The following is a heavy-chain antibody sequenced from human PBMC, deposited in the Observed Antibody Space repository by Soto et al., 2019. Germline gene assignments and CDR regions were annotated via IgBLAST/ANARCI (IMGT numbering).Heavy chain of an antibody. CDR3: DQETVDAEYVETSPFDL. CDR2: IDGSGGYT. Sequence: EGSLRLSCAASGFAFSSYAMAWVRQAPGTGLEWVSVIDGSGGYTSFADSVKGRFSISRDNSKKMLYLQMNSLRAEDTPTYYRDQETVDAEYVETSPFDLRGQRTLVTVS. V-gene: IGHV3-23*01. J-gene: IGHJ4*02. D-gene: IGHD3-10*02. CDR1: GFAFSSYA.